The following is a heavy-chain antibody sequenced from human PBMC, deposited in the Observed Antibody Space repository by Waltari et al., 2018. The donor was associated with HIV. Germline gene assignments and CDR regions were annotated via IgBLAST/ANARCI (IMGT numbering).Heavy chain of an antibody. CDR2: ISGSGGST. D-gene: IGHD4-17*01. CDR1: GLTFSSSD. V-gene: IGHV3-23*01. Sequence: EVQLLESGGGLLRPGGSLSFSCAASGLTFSSSDLSWVGLAPGKGLGWVSAISGSGGSTYYADSVKGRFTISRDNSKNTLYLQMNSLRAEDTAVYYCAKDPSDYGASKGYWGQGTLVTVSS. CDR3: AKDPSDYGASKGY. J-gene: IGHJ4*02.